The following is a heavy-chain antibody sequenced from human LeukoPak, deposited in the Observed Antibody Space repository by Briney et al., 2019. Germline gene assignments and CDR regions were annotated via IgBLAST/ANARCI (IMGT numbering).Heavy chain of an antibody. J-gene: IGHJ4*02. V-gene: IGHV1-46*01. Sequence: GASVKVSCKASGYTFTGYYMHWVRQAPGQGPEWMGVISPSGGSTTYAQKFQGRVTMTTDTSTSTAYMELRSLRSDDTAVYYCASGGEHYSSSWYQFHYWGQGTLVTVSS. CDR2: ISPSGGST. CDR3: ASGGEHYSSSWYQFHY. CDR1: GYTFTGYY. D-gene: IGHD6-13*01.